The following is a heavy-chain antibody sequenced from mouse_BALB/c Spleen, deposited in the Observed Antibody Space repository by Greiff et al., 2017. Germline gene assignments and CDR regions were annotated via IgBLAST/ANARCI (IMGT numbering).Heavy chain of an antibody. J-gene: IGHJ3*01. Sequence: VQLQQSGAGLVKPGASVKLSCTASGFNFKDYYMPWVKQRPEQGLEWIGRIDPGNGNTKYDPKFQGKATITADTSSNTAYLQLSSLTSEDTAVYYCARFYYRYDVAYWGQGTLVTVSA. V-gene: IGHV14-3*02. CDR3: ARFYYRYDVAY. D-gene: IGHD2-14*01. CDR1: GFNFKDYY. CDR2: IDPGNGNT.